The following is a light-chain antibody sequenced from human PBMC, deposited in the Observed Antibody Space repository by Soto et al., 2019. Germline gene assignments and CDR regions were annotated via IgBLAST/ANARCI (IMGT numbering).Light chain of an antibody. CDR1: QSISNH. CDR3: QQSYSTPRT. CDR2: GAS. J-gene: IGKJ1*01. V-gene: IGKV1-39*01. Sequence: DIQMTQSPSSLSASVEDRVIITFRASQSISNHLNWYQQKPGKAPKILIYGASSLQSGVPSRFSGSGSGTDFTLTISSLQPEDFATYYCQQSYSTPRTFGQGTKVDIK.